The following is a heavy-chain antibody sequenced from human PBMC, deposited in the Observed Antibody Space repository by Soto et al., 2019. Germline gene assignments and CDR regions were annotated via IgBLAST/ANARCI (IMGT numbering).Heavy chain of an antibody. Sequence: SETLSLTCAVYGGSFSGYYWSWIRQPPGKGLEWIGEINHSGSTNYNPSLKSRVTISVDTSKNQFSLKLSSVTAADTAVYYCAGSSGGMDVWGQGTTVTVSS. CDR2: INHSGST. V-gene: IGHV4-34*01. D-gene: IGHD3-10*01. CDR1: GGSFSGYY. CDR3: AGSSGGMDV. J-gene: IGHJ6*02.